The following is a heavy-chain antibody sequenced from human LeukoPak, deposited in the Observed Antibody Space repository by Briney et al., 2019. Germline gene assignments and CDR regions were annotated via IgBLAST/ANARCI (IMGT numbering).Heavy chain of an antibody. V-gene: IGHV3-30*02. CDR2: IRYDGSNK. Sequence: GGSLRLSCAASGFTFSSYGMHWVRQAPGKGLEWVSFIRYDGSNKYYADSVKGRFTISRDNSKNTLYLHMNSLRAEDTALYYCARLSAYYYGSFFYYYMDVWGKGTTVTVSS. CDR1: GFTFSSYG. CDR3: ARLSAYYYGSFFYYYMDV. D-gene: IGHD3-10*01. J-gene: IGHJ6*03.